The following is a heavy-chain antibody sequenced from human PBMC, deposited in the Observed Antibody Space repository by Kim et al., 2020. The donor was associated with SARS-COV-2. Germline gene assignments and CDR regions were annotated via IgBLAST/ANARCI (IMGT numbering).Heavy chain of an antibody. V-gene: IGHV4-59*01. CDR2: IYYSGST. J-gene: IGHJ4*02. CDR3: ARNHKTRYSSSWYAVDY. CDR1: GGSISSYY. Sequence: SETLSLTCTVSGGSISSYYWSWIRQPPGKGLEWIGYIYYSGSTNYNPSLKSRVTISVDTSKNQFSLKLSSVTAADTAVYYCARNHKTRYSSSWYAVDYWGQGTLVTVSS. D-gene: IGHD6-13*01.